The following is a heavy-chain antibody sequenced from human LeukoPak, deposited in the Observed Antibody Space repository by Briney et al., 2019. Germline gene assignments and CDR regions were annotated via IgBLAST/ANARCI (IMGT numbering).Heavy chain of an antibody. D-gene: IGHD6-13*01. J-gene: IGHJ6*03. CDR1: GYTFTSYD. CDR2: MNPNSGNT. V-gene: IGHV1-8*03. CDR3: ARGAGQQLAYYYYYMDV. Sequence: ASVKVSCKASGYTFTSYDTNWVRQATGQGLEWMGWMNPNSGNTGFAQKFQARVSITRNTSISTVYMELSSLRSEDTAVYYCARGAGQQLAYYYYYMDVWGKGTTVTVSS.